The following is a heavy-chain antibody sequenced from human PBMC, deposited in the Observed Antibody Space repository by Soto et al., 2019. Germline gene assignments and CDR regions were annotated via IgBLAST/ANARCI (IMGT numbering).Heavy chain of an antibody. CDR1: GFTFSTYA. V-gene: IGHV3-30-3*01. J-gene: IGHJ6*02. CDR3: ARNVPIYDFWSGYNVEDYYYGTDV. Sequence: QVQLVESGGGVVQPGRSLRLSCAASGFTFSTYAMHWVRQAPGKGLEWVAVVSYDGSNKYYADYVQGRFTISRDNSKNTLYLQMDSLRAEDTAVYYCARNVPIYDFWSGYNVEDYYYGTDVWGQGTTVTVSS. D-gene: IGHD3-3*01. CDR2: VSYDGSNK.